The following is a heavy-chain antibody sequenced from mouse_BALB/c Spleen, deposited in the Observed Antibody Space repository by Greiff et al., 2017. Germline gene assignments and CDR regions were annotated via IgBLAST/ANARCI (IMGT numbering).Heavy chain of an antibody. D-gene: IGHD1-1*01. CDR3: ARGHGSSYWYFDV. J-gene: IGHJ1*01. CDR1: GYSFTGYY. CDR2: INPYNGAT. Sequence: EVQLQQSGPELVKPGASVKISCKASGYSFTGYYMHWVKQSHVKSLEWIGRINPYNGATSYNQNFKDKASLTVDKSSSTACMELHSLTSEDSAVYYGARGHGSSYWYFDVWGAGTTVTVSS. V-gene: IGHV1-31*01.